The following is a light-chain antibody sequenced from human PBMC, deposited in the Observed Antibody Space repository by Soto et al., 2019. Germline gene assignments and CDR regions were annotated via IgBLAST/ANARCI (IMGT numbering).Light chain of an antibody. CDR2: EVS. V-gene: IGLV2-14*01. CDR3: SSYTSSSTLV. Sequence: QSGLTQPASVSGSPGQSITISCTGTSSDVGGYNYVSWYQQRPGKAPKLMIYEVSNRPSGVSNRLSGSKSGNTASLTISGLQAEDEADYYCSSYTSSSTLVFGTGTKVTVL. J-gene: IGLJ1*01. CDR1: SSDVGGYNY.